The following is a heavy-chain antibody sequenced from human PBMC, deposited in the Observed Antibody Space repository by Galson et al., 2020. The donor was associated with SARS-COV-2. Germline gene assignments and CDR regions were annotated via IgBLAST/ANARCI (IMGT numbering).Heavy chain of an antibody. CDR3: ARHWTTTAMTPYYFDY. CDR1: GDSVSSFY. Sequence: ETSETLSLTCTVSGDSVSSFYWSWIRQPPGKGLGWIGYISYSGSTNYSPSLKSRVSISVDTSKKQLSLRLNSVTAADTAVYYCARHWTTTAMTPYYFDYWGQGTLVTVSS. J-gene: IGHJ4*02. D-gene: IGHD5-18*01. CDR2: ISYSGST. V-gene: IGHV4-59*08.